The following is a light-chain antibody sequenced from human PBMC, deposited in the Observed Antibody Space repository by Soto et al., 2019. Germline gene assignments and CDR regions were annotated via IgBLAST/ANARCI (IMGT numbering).Light chain of an antibody. V-gene: IGKV3-20*01. CDR2: GAS. CDR1: QSVSSSY. CDR3: QQYGSSLTWT. J-gene: IGKJ1*01. Sequence: EIVLTQSPGTLXLSPXEXXTXSCRAXQSVSSSYLAWYQQKPGQAPRLLIYGASSRATGIPDRFSGSGSGTDFTLTISRLEPEDVAVYYCQQYGSSLTWTFGQGTKVEIK.